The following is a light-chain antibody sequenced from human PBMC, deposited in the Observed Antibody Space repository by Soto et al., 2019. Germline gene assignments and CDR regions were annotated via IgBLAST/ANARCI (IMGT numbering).Light chain of an antibody. CDR1: RSVRSD. J-gene: IGKJ1*01. V-gene: IGKV3D-15*01. CDR3: HQDNNWPRT. CDR2: EAS. Sequence: EIGLTQSPATLTLSPGERATLSCRASRSVRSDLAWYQQKPGQAPRLLIDEASTRDTGIPARFSGSGSGTEFTLTLSSLQSEDFAVYYCHQDNNWPRTFGQGTQV.